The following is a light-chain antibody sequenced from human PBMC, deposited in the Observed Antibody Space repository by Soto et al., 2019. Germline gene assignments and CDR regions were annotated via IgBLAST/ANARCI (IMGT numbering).Light chain of an antibody. CDR2: DAS. V-gene: IGKV1-5*01. CDR1: QRISSW. Sequence: DIPMTQSPSTLSASIGDRVTITCRASQRISSWLAWYQQKPGKAPKLLIYDASSLQIGVPSRFSGSGSGTEFTLSISSLQPDDFATYYCQQYNSYPYTFGQGTKLEI. CDR3: QQYNSYPYT. J-gene: IGKJ2*01.